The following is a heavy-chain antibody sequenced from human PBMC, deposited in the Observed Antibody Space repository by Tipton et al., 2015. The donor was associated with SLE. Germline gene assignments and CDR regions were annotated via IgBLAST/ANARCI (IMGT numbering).Heavy chain of an antibody. D-gene: IGHD6-6*01. CDR2: IWYDGSNK. V-gene: IGHV3-30*18. J-gene: IGHJ4*02. CDR1: GSTFSTYG. Sequence: SLRLSCAASGSTFSTYGMHWVRQAPGKGLEWVAVIWYDGSNKDYADSVRGRFTISRDNSENTLYLQMNSLRAEDTAVYYCAKDPVKMAARPNYFDFWGQGTLVTVSS. CDR3: AKDPVKMAARPNYFDF.